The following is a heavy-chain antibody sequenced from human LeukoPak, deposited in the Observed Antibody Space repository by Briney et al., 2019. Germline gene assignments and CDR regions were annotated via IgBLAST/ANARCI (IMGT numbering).Heavy chain of an antibody. CDR2: ISYDGSNK. Sequence: GRSLRLSCAASGFTFSSYGMHWVRQAPGKGLEWVAVISYDGSNKYYADSVKGRFTISRDNSKNTLYLQMNSLRAEDTAVYYCARALYSGGWYPDYWGQGTLVTVSS. J-gene: IGHJ4*02. V-gene: IGHV3-30*03. CDR1: GFTFSSYG. D-gene: IGHD6-19*01. CDR3: ARALYSGGWYPDY.